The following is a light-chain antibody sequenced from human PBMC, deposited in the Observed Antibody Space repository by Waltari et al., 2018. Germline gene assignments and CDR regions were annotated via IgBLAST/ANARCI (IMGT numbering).Light chain of an antibody. J-gene: IGKJ5*01. V-gene: IGKV3-11*01. CDR3: QQRTSWLPIT. Sequence: EIVLIHAPATLCLYPEERPTLPCRANQIDRRALPRYQQKPGQAPRLLIYDASTRASGIPARFSGSGSGTDFTLTISSLEPEDVAVYYCQQRTSWLPITFGQGTRLEIK. CDR2: DAS. CDR1: QIDRRA.